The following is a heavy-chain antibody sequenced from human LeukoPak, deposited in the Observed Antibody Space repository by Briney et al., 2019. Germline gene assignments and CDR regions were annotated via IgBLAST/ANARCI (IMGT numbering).Heavy chain of an antibody. CDR2: INSDGSSI. Sequence: GGSLRLSCAASGFTFSIYWMHWVRQVPGKGLVWVSHINSDGSSIAYADSVKGRFTISRDNSKNTLYLQMNSLRAEDTAVHYCAKDPSILGYCSSTSCYLIWGQGTLVTVSS. J-gene: IGHJ4*02. V-gene: IGHV3-74*01. CDR3: AKDPSILGYCSSTSCYLI. CDR1: GFTFSIYW. D-gene: IGHD2-2*03.